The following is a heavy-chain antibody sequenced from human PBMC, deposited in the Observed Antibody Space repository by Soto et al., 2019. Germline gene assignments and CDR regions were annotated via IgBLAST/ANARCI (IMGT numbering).Heavy chain of an antibody. Sequence: SETLSLTCTVSGGSISSGDYYWSWIRRPPGKGLEWIGYIYYSGSTYYNPSLKSRVTISVDTSKNQFSLKLSSVTAADTAVYYCAREGGYSYGWMGYYGMDVWGQGTTVTVSS. J-gene: IGHJ6*02. V-gene: IGHV4-30-4*01. CDR1: GGSISSGDYY. CDR2: IYYSGST. D-gene: IGHD5-18*01. CDR3: AREGGYSYGWMGYYGMDV.